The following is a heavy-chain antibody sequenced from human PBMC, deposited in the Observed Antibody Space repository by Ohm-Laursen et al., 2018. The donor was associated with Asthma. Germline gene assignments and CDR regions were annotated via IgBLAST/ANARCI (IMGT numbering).Heavy chain of an antibody. V-gene: IGHV3-21*01. CDR3: ARATLDYGGNSGGLDY. Sequence: SLRLSCAASGFTFSSYSMNWVRQAPGKGLEWVSSISSSSSYIYYADSVKGRFTISRDNAKNSLYLQMNSLRAEDTAVYYCARATLDYGGNSGGLDYWGQGTLVTVSS. D-gene: IGHD4-23*01. CDR2: ISSSSSYI. CDR1: GFTFSSYS. J-gene: IGHJ4*02.